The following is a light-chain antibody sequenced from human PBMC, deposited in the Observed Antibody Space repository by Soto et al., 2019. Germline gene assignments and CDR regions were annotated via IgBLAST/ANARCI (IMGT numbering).Light chain of an antibody. CDR1: QSVSSY. V-gene: IGKV3-15*01. J-gene: IGKJ1*01. CDR2: GAS. Sequence: IVLTQSPATLSLSPGERATLSCRASQSVSSYLAWYQQKPGQAPRLLMYGASTRATGVPARFSGSGSGTEFTLTISSLQSEDFAVYYCQQYNDWWTFGQGTKVDIK. CDR3: QQYNDWWT.